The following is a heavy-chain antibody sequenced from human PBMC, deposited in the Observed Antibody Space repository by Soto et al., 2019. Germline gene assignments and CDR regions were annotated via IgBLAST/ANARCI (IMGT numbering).Heavy chain of an antibody. Sequence: GGSRRLSCAASGVTFSNYWMSRFRQAPGKGLEWVAIMKHDGSEKYYVDSVRGRFTISRDNAKNSLYLQMNSLRGEDTAVYYCARASLDSSTWSPGSYWGQGTLVTVSS. CDR1: GVTFSNYW. D-gene: IGHD6-13*01. J-gene: IGHJ4*02. CDR2: MKHDGSEK. CDR3: ARASLDSSTWSPGSY. V-gene: IGHV3-7*01.